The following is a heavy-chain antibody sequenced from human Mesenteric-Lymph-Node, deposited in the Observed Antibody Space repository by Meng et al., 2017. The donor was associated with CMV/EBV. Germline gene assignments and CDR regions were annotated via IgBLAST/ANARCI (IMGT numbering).Heavy chain of an antibody. CDR1: GYTFTNHY. V-gene: IGHV1-2*06. CDR2: INPNSGGT. Sequence: GYTFTNHYIHWMRQGPRQGLDWRGRINPNSGGTNYAQKFQGRVTMTRDTSISTAYMELSSLRSDDTAVYYCARARGSFRGQQSYIDLWGRGTLVTVSS. J-gene: IGHJ2*01. CDR3: ARARGSFRGQQSYIDL. D-gene: IGHD3-16*01.